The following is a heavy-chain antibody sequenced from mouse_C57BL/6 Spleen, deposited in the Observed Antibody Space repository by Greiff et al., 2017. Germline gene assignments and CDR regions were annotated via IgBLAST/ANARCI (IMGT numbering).Heavy chain of an antibody. V-gene: IGHV1-69*01. J-gene: IGHJ2*01. D-gene: IGHD2-5*01. CDR1: GYTFTSYW. CDR3: ARTYYSNFPYFDY. Sequence: QVQLKQSGAELVMPGASVKLSCKASGYTFTSYWMHWVKQRPGQGLEWIGEIDPSDSYTNYNQKFKGKSTLTVDKSSSTAYMQLSSLTSEDSAVYYCARTYYSNFPYFDYWGQGTTLTVSA. CDR2: IDPSDSYT.